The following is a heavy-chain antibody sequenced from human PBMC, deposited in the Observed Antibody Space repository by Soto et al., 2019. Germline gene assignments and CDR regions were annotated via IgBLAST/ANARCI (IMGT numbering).Heavy chain of an antibody. CDR1: GGSISSGDYY. D-gene: IGHD3-22*01. CDR3: CRETGVLDYYDSSGPRDY. Sequence: SETLSLTCTVSGGSISSGDYYWSWIRQPPGKGLEWIGYIYYSGSTYYNPSLKSRVTISVDTSKNQFSLKLSSVTAADTAVYYCCRETGVLDYYDSSGPRDYWGQGTLVTVSS. CDR2: IYYSGST. V-gene: IGHV4-30-4*01. J-gene: IGHJ4*02.